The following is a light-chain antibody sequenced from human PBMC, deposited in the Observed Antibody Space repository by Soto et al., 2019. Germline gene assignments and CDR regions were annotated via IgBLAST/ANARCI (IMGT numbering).Light chain of an antibody. J-gene: IGLJ3*02. CDR1: TGTVTTYHF. Sequence: QSVLTQEPSLTVSTGGTVTLTCGSSTGTVTTYHFPYWFQQKPGQAPTALIFDTRNRHSWTPARFSGSLLGGKAALTLSGAEPEDEADYYCLLYYDTIRVFGGGTKLTVL. CDR2: DTR. CDR3: LLYYDTIRV. V-gene: IGLV7-46*01.